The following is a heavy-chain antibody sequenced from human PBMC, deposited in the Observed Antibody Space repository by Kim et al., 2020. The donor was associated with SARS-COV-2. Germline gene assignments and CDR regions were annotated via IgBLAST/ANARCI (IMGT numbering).Heavy chain of an antibody. CDR1: GYSFTSYW. CDR3: ARRRVVKGSGYYYMDV. J-gene: IGHJ6*03. D-gene: IGHD3-3*01. V-gene: IGHV5-51*01. Sequence: GESLKISCKGSGYSFTSYWIGWVRQMPGKGLEWMGIIYPGDSDTRYSPSFQGQVTISADKSISTAYLQWSSLKASDTAMYYCARRRVVKGSGYYYMDVWGKGTTVTVSS. CDR2: IYPGDSDT.